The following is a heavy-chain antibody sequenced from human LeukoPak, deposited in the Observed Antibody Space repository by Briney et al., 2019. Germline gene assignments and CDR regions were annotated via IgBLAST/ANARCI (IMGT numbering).Heavy chain of an antibody. J-gene: IGHJ4*02. CDR1: GGSISSYY. CDR2: IYYSGST. D-gene: IGHD4-11*01. CDR3: ARAEINDYSRY. Sequence: SETLSLTCTVSGGSISSYYWSWIRQPPGKGLEWIGYIYYSGSTNYNPSLKSRVTISVDTFKNQFSLKLTSVTAADTALYYCARAEINDYSRYWGQGIPVIVSP. V-gene: IGHV4-59*08.